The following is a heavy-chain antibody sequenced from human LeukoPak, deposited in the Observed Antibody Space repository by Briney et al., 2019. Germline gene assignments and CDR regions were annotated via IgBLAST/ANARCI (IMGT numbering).Heavy chain of an antibody. CDR3: ARADTATVRYDAFDI. CDR2: IYYSGMT. D-gene: IGHD5-18*01. Sequence: SSETLSLTCTVSGGSISTSSYYWGWIRQPPGKGLEWIGSIYYSGMTYYNPSLKSRVTMSVDTSKNQFSLKLSSVTAADTAVYYCARADTATVRYDAFDIWGQGTMVTVSS. J-gene: IGHJ3*02. CDR1: GGSISTSSYY. V-gene: IGHV4-39*07.